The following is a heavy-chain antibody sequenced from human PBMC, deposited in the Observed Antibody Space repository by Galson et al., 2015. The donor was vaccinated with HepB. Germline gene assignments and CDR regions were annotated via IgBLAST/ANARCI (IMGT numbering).Heavy chain of an antibody. J-gene: IGHJ4*02. CDR3: AREGPMLRGVHSDDY. CDR1: GFTFNNYY. Sequence: SLRLSCAASGFTFNNYYMSWIRQAPGKGLEWVSYINTDSTYTNYADSVRGRFTISRDNAKNSLYLQMDSLRAEDTAIYYCAREGPMLRGVHSDDYWGQGTLVTVSS. V-gene: IGHV3-11*06. D-gene: IGHD3-10*01. CDR2: INTDSTYT.